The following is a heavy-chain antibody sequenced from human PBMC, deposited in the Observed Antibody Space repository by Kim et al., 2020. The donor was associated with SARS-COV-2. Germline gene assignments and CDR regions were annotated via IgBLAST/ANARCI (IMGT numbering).Heavy chain of an antibody. Sequence: KGRFTISRDNAKNSLYLQMNSLRAEDTAVYYCARDLRGGNSYYYYGMDVWGQGTTVTVSS. CDR3: ARDLRGGNSYYYYGMDV. D-gene: IGHD2-15*01. V-gene: IGHV3-11*06. J-gene: IGHJ6*02.